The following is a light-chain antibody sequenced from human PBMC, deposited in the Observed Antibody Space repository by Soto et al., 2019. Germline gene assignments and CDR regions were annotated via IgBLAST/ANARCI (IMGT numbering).Light chain of an antibody. CDR3: QQYGSSPFT. V-gene: IGKV3-20*01. CDR2: GAS. J-gene: IGKJ3*01. CDR1: QSVSSNY. Sequence: EIVLTQSPGTLSLSPGERATLSCRASQSVSSNYLGWYQQKPGQAPRILIYGASRRATGIPDRFSGSGSGTDFTLTISRLEPEDFAVYFCQQYGSSPFTFGPGTKVDVK.